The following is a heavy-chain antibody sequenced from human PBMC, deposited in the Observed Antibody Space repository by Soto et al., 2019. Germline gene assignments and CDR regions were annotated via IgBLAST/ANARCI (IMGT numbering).Heavy chain of an antibody. D-gene: IGHD6-6*01. Sequence: PSETLSLTCTVSGGSISSYYWSWIRQPPGKGLEWIGYIYYSGSTNYNPSLKSRVTISVDTSKNQFSLKLSSVTAADTAVYYCASHLRIAARPGKTTFDYWGQGTLVTVSS. CDR1: GGSISSYY. J-gene: IGHJ4*02. CDR2: IYYSGST. CDR3: ASHLRIAARPGKTTFDY. V-gene: IGHV4-59*01.